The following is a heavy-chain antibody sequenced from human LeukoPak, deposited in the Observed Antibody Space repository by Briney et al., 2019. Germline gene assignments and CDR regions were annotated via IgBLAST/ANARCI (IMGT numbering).Heavy chain of an antibody. CDR3: ARDSYYYDSRSTLDAFDI. V-gene: IGHV3-21*01. D-gene: IGHD3-22*01. CDR1: GFTLSSYS. CDR2: ISSRGGYI. Sequence: GGSLRLSCAASGFTLSSYSMNWVRQTPGKGLEWVSSISSRGGYIHYADSVKGRFTISRDNAKNSLYLQMTSLRAEDTAVYYCARDSYYYDSRSTLDAFDIWGQGTMVTVSS. J-gene: IGHJ3*02.